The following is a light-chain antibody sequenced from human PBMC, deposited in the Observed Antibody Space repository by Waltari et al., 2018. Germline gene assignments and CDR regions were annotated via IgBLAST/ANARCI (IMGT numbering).Light chain of an antibody. CDR1: ESLVKSDGNTY. CDR3: MQATHVPHS. Sequence: DVVMTQTPLSSPVTLGQPASISCRSSESLVKSDGNTYLSWLHQRPGQPPRLLTYKVSIRFSGVPDRFSGSGAGTDFTLKISRVEAEDVGIYYCMQATHVPHSFGQGTKVEI. V-gene: IGKV2-24*01. J-gene: IGKJ1*01. CDR2: KVS.